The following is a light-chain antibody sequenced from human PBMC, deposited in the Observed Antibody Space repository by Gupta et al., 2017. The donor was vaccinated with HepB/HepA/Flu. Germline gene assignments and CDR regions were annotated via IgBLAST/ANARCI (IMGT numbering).Light chain of an antibody. J-gene: IGLJ2*01. CDR2: YDS. CDR3: QVWDSSSDHHVV. CDR1: NIGSKS. Sequence: SYVLTPPPSVSVAPGMTARIPCGGNNIGSKSVHWYQQKPGQAPVLVIYYDSDRPSGIPERFSGSNSGNTATLTISRVEAGDEADYYCQVWDSSSDHHVVFGGGTKLTVL. V-gene: IGLV3-21*04.